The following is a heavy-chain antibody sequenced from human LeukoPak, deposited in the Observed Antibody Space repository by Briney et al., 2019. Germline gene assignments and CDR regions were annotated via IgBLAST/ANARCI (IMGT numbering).Heavy chain of an antibody. CDR2: ISYKRDVI. CDR1: GFTFDDYA. Sequence: GRSLRLSCVASGFTFDDYAMHGVRQSPGKGLEGVSGISYKRDVIGYADGVKDRFTVARDNAKNYLYLQMNRLRSEDTALYYCAKGAAAGIRGYFDYWGQGILVPVSS. V-gene: IGHV3-9*01. CDR3: AKGAAAGIRGYFDY. D-gene: IGHD6-25*01. J-gene: IGHJ4*02.